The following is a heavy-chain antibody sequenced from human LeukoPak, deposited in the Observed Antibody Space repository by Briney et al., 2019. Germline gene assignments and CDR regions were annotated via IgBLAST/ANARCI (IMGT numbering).Heavy chain of an antibody. D-gene: IGHD2-2*02. CDR1: GFTFSSYA. V-gene: IGHV3-23*01. CDR3: AKGDMGVVVPAAIYFDY. CDR2: ISGSVGST. Sequence: GGSLRLSCAASGFTFSSYAMSWVRQAPGKGLEWVSAISGSVGSTYYADSVKGRFTISRDNSKNALYLQMNSLRAEDTAVYYCAKGDMGVVVPAAIYFDYWGQGTLVTVSS. J-gene: IGHJ4*02.